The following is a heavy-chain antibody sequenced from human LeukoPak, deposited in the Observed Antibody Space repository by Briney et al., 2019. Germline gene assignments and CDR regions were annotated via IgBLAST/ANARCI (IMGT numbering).Heavy chain of an antibody. CDR2: IIPIFGTA. CDR1: GGTFSSYA. V-gene: IGHV1-69*01. CDR3: ARLNLYGSGEVNYYYYGMDV. J-gene: IGHJ6*02. D-gene: IGHD3-10*01. Sequence: VASVKVSCKASGGTFSSYAISWVRQAPGQGLEWMGGIIPIFGTANYAQKFQGRVTITADESTSTAYMELSSLRSEDTAVYYCARLNLYGSGEVNYYYYGMDVWGQGTTVTVSS.